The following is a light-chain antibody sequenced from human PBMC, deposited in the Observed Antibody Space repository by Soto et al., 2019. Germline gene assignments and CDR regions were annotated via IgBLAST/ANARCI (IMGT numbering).Light chain of an antibody. CDR2: AAS. V-gene: IGKV1-9*01. J-gene: IGKJ1*01. CDR1: QGISSY. CDR3: QQLNSYPPWT. Sequence: DIQLTQSPSFLSASVGDRVTITCRASQGISSYLAWYQQKPGKAPKLLIYAASTLQSGGPSRFTGSGSGTEFTLTISSLQPADFATYYCQQLNSYPPWTFGQGTKVEIK.